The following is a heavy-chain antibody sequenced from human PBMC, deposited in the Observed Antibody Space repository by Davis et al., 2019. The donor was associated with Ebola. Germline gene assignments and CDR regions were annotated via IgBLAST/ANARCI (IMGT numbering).Heavy chain of an antibody. CDR2: IKPGNSDT. CDR1: GYGFSDYW. D-gene: IGHD1-1*01. V-gene: IGHV5-51*01. CDR3: AKGGYEFDY. Sequence: GESLKISCEGSGYGFSDYWIAWVRQRPGKGLEWMGIIKPGNSDTRYSPSFQGQVTISADKSISTTYLHWGSLKASDTAMYYCAKGGYEFDYWGQGTLVTVSS. J-gene: IGHJ4*02.